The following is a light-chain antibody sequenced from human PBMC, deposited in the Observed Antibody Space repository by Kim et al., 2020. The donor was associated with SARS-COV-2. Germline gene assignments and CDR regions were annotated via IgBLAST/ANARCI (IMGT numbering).Light chain of an antibody. V-gene: IGKV3-20*01. CDR3: QQYGAT. CDR1: QSVSSSD. CDR2: GAS. J-gene: IGKJ4*01. Sequence: VSLSPGDRATVCCRASQSVSSSDLAWYQHKPGQAPRLLIHGASSRATGIPDRFSGSGSGSDFTLTISRLEPEDFAVYYCQQYGATFGGGTKVDIK.